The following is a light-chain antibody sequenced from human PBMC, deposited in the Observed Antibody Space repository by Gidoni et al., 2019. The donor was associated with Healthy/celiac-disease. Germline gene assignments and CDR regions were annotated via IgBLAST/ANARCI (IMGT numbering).Light chain of an antibody. CDR1: SSDVGGYNY. CDR2: EVS. V-gene: IGLV2-8*01. J-gene: IGLJ2*01. Sequence: QSALTQPPSASGSPGQSVTISCTGTSSDVGGYNYVSWYQQHPGKAPKLMLYEVSQRPSGVPDRFSGSTSGNTASLTVSGLQAEDEADYYCSSYAGSNNLVFGGGTKLTVL. CDR3: SSYAGSNNLV.